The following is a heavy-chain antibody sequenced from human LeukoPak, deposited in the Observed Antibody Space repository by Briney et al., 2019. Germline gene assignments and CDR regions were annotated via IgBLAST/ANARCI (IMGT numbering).Heavy chain of an antibody. Sequence: GGSLRLSCATSGFTFGSYAMSWVRQAPGKGLEWVSTISGIINNTYYVDSVKGRFTISRDNSKNTLFLQMNILRVEDTAVYYCAKWGYSYGPGYFDYCGQGTLVTVSS. CDR3: AKWGYSYGPGYFDY. CDR1: GFTFGSYA. J-gene: IGHJ4*02. D-gene: IGHD3-10*01. CDR2: ISGIINNT. V-gene: IGHV3-23*01.